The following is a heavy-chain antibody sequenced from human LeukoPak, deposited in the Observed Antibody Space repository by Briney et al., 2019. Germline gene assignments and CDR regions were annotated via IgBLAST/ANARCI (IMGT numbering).Heavy chain of an antibody. CDR3: SGHWAYGDYV. D-gene: IGHD4-17*01. J-gene: IGHJ4*02. V-gene: IGHV4-4*07. CDR2: VYISGST. Sequence: TSETLSPTCSVSGASINSHDRTWIRQPAGKGLEWIGRVYISGSTNYSPSLKSRVTMSVDTSKNQFSLNLISVTAPDTAVYYCSGHWAYGDYVWGQGTLVTVSS. CDR1: GASINSHD.